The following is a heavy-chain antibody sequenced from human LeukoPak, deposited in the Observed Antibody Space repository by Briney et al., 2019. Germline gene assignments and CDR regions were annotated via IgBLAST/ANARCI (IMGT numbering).Heavy chain of an antibody. D-gene: IGHD2-2*01. J-gene: IGHJ5*02. CDR3: ARDPPLVVPAARFPQGRWFDP. CDR2: ISAYNGNT. Sequence: ASVKVSCKASGYTFTSYGISWVQQAPGQGLEWMGWISAYNGNTNYAQKLQGRVTMTTDTSTSTAYMELRSLRSDDTAVYYCARDPPLVVPAARFPQGRWFDPWGQGTLVTVSS. CDR1: GYTFTSYG. V-gene: IGHV1-18*01.